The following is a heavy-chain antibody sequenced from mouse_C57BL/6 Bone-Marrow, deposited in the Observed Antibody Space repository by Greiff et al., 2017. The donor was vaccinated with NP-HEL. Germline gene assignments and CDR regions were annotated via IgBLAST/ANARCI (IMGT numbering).Heavy chain of an antibody. V-gene: IGHV2-2*01. CDR3: ARMKAYYSNDGFYWYFDV. CDR2: IWSGGST. J-gene: IGHJ1*03. CDR1: GFSLTSYG. D-gene: IGHD2-5*01. Sequence: QVQLKESGPGLVQPSQSLSITCTVSGFSLTSYGVHWVRQSPGKGLEWLGVIWSGGSTDYNAAFISRLSLSKDNSKSQVFFKMNSLQADDTAIYYCARMKAYYSNDGFYWYFDVWGTGTTVTVSS.